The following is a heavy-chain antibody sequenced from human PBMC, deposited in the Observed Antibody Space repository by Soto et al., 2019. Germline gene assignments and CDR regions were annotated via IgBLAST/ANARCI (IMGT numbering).Heavy chain of an antibody. CDR1: GGTFSSYA. Sequence: SVKVSCKASGGTFSSYAISRVRQAPGQGLEWMGGIIPIFGTANYAQKFQGRVTITADESTSTAYMELSSLRSEDTAVYYCARVLSTAMVAGGNWFDPWGRGTQVTVSS. CDR3: ARVLSTAMVAGGNWFDP. D-gene: IGHD5-18*01. J-gene: IGHJ5*02. V-gene: IGHV1-69*13. CDR2: IIPIFGTA.